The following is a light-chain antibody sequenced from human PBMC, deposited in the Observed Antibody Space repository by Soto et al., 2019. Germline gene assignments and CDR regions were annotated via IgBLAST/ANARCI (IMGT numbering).Light chain of an antibody. Sequence: MTQSPGTLSLSQGERATLSCRASQSISNNYLAWYQQKSGQAPRLLIYGASFRATDIPDRFSGSGSGTGFTLTISRLEPEDFAVYYCQQYGKSPLTFGGGTNVDIK. V-gene: IGKV3-20*01. J-gene: IGKJ4*01. CDR3: QQYGKSPLT. CDR2: GAS. CDR1: QSISNNY.